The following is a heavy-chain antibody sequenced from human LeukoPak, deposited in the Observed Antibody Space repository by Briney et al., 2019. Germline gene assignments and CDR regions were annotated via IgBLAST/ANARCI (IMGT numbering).Heavy chain of an antibody. Sequence: GGSLRLSCAASGFTVSDNYMSWVRQAPGKGLEWVSVLYSGGNTYYADSVKGRFTISRDTSRNTLYLQMNSLRAEDTAVYYCARHSFSSGWYSGLGYWGQGTLVTVSS. J-gene: IGHJ4*02. V-gene: IGHV3-66*04. CDR2: LYSGGNT. CDR3: ARHSFSSGWYSGLGY. CDR1: GFTVSDNY. D-gene: IGHD6-19*01.